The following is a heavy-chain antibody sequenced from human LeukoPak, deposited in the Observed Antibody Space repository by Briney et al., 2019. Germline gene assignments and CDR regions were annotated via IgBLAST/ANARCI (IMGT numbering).Heavy chain of an antibody. CDR2: IYPGDSDT. V-gene: IGHV5-51*01. CDR1: GYRFTSYW. CDR3: AKAVPELPGAFDI. Sequence: KAGESLKISCKGSGYRFTSYWVGWVRPMPGKGLEWMGIIYPGDSDTRYSPSFQGQVTISADKSISTAYLQWSSLKASDTAMYYCAKAVPELPGAFDIWGQGTMVTVSS. J-gene: IGHJ3*02. D-gene: IGHD1-26*01.